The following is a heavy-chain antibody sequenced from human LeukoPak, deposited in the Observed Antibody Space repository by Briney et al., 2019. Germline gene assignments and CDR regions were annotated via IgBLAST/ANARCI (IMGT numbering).Heavy chain of an antibody. V-gene: IGHV3-23*01. CDR2: ISISGGTT. D-gene: IGHD1-1*01. Sequence: PGGPLRLSCAASGFTFSNSAMSWVRQAPGKGLEWVSGISISGGTTYYAASVKGRFTISRDNSKNTVYLQLNSLRAEDTAVYYCAKEEVPNDYWGQGTLVTVSS. CDR3: AKEEVPNDY. CDR1: GFTFSNSA. J-gene: IGHJ4*02.